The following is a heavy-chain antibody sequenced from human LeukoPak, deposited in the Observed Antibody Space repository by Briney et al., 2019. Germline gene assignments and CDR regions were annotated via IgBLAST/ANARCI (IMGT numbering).Heavy chain of an antibody. D-gene: IGHD4-17*01. CDR2: IYHSGST. Sequence: SETLSLTCTVSGYSTSSGYYWGWIRQPPGKGLEWIGSIYHSGSTYYNPSLKSRVTISVDRSKNQFSLKLSSVTAADTAVYYCARATLTTVTANDAFDIWGQGTMVTVSS. J-gene: IGHJ3*02. CDR3: ARATLTTVTANDAFDI. CDR1: GYSTSSGYY. V-gene: IGHV4-38-2*02.